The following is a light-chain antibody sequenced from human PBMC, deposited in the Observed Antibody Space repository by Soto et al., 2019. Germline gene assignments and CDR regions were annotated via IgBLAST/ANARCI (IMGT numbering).Light chain of an antibody. V-gene: IGKV3-20*01. CDR1: QSVRSDY. CDR3: QQYGNSPLT. Sequence: EIVLTQSPATLSLSPGDRATLSCRASQSVRSDYFAWYQQKPGQAPRVIIFGISTRATAIPDRFSGSGSGTDFTLTISRLEHDDFALYYCQQYGNSPLTFGGGTKV. CDR2: GIS. J-gene: IGKJ4*01.